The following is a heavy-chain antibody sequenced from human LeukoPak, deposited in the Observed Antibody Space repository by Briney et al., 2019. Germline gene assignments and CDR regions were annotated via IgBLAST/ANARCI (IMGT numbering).Heavy chain of an antibody. V-gene: IGHV4-4*02. CDR3: ARERVLRFLEWLYGYYYMDV. CDR2: IYHSGST. CDR1: GGSISSSNW. D-gene: IGHD3-3*01. J-gene: IGHJ6*03. Sequence: PSETLSLTCAVSGGSISSSNWWSWVRQPPGKGLEWIGEIYHSGSTNYNPSLKSRVTISVDTSKNQFSLKLSSVTAADTAVYYCARERVLRFLEWLYGYYYMDVWGKGTTVTVSS.